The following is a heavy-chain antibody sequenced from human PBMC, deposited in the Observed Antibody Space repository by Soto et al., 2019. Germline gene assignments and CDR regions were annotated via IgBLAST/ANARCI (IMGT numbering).Heavy chain of an antibody. Sequence: QVQLQESGPGLVKPSETLSLTCAVSGGSISDYYWTWIRQSAGKGLEWIGRIYTRGSTNYNPSLKNRVTMSVDPSKNQFSLHLRSVTAADTAVYYCAREISMALNYWGQGTLVTVSS. CDR2: IYTRGST. V-gene: IGHV4-4*07. CDR1: GGSISDYY. CDR3: AREISMALNY. J-gene: IGHJ4*02.